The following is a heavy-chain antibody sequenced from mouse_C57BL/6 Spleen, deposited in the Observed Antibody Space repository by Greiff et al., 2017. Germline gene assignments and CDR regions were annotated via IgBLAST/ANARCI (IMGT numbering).Heavy chain of an antibody. D-gene: IGHD2-5*01. Sequence: QVQLQQSGAELARPGASVKLSCKASGYTFTSYGISWVKQRTGQGLEWIGEIYPRSGNTYYNEKFTGKATLTADKSSSTAYMELRSLTSEDSAVYFCAREDSNYVSDYDMDYWGQGTSVTVAS. CDR3: AREDSNYVSDYDMDY. J-gene: IGHJ4*01. CDR2: IYPRSGNT. V-gene: IGHV1-81*01. CDR1: GYTFTSYG.